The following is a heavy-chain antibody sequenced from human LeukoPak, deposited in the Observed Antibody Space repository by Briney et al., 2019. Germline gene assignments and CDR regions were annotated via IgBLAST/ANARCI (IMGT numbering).Heavy chain of an antibody. CDR1: GYTFTGYY. J-gene: IGHJ4*02. CDR2: INPNSGGT. Sequence: ASVKVSCKASGYTFTGYYMHLVRQATGQGLEWMGWINPNSGGTNYAQKFQGRVTMTRDTSISTAYMELSRLRSDDTAVYYCASQLAPWGLTIDYWGQGTLVTVSS. V-gene: IGHV1-2*02. CDR3: ASQLAPWGLTIDY. D-gene: IGHD7-27*01.